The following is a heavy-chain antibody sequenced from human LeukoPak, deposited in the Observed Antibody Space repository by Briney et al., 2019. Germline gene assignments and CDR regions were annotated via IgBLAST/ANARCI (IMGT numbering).Heavy chain of an antibody. CDR1: GGSISSGDYY. CDR2: IYTSGST. D-gene: IGHD2-15*01. CDR3: ARVDGSCSGGSCPSGNWFDP. V-gene: IGHV4-61*02. J-gene: IGHJ5*02. Sequence: SQTLSLTCTVSGGSISSGDYYWTWIRQPAGKGLEWIGRIYTSGSTNYNPSLKSRVIISVDTSENQFSLKLNSVTAADTAVYYCARVDGSCSGGSCPSGNWFDPWGQGTLVTVSS.